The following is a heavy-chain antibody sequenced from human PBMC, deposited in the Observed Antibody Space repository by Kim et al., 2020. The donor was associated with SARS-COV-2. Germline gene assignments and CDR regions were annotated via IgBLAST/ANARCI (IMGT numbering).Heavy chain of an antibody. CDR1: GFTFSIYG. Sequence: GGSLRLSCAASGFTFSIYGMHWVRQAPGKGLEWVAVISNDGSNKYYADSVKGRFTISGDNSKNTLNLQMNSLRAEDTAVYYCARDAAMGAFDYWGQGTLVTVSS. D-gene: IGHD5-18*01. CDR2: ISNDGSNK. J-gene: IGHJ4*02. CDR3: ARDAAMGAFDY. V-gene: IGHV3-33*05.